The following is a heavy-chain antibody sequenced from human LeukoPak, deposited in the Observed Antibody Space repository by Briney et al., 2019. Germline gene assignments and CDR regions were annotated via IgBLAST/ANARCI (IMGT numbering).Heavy chain of an antibody. CDR3: ARGRATAAGLNFDY. CDR1: GGSISSRDYY. D-gene: IGHD6-13*01. V-gene: IGHV4-30-4*01. CDR2: IYYSGST. J-gene: IGHJ4*02. Sequence: PSETLSLTCTVSGGSISSRDYYWSWIRQPPGKGLEWIGYIYYSGSTYYNPSLKSRVTISVDTSKNQFSLKLSSVTAADTAVYYCARGRATAAGLNFDYWGQGTLVTVSS.